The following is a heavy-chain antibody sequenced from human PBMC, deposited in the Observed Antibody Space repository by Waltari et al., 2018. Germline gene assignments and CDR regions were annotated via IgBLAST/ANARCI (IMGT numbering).Heavy chain of an antibody. CDR3: AREDIVSATQWRGNQYRGNSGYDL. Sequence: QVFLVESGGGVVQPGASLRLSCVSSGFNFNIYGMHWIRQAPGKGLEWGAFTRFDGINKHYADSVKGRFTISRDNIENTLYLQMNSLRGEDSAIYYCAREDIVSATQWRGNQYRGNSGYDLWGQGTLVSVSS. D-gene: IGHD5-12*01. V-gene: IGHV3-30*02. CDR1: GFNFNIYG. CDR2: TRFDGINK. J-gene: IGHJ4*01.